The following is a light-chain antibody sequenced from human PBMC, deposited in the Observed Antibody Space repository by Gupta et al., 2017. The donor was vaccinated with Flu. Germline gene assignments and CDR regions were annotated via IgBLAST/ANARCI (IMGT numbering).Light chain of an antibody. CDR3: SSYTSSSTPF. V-gene: IGLV2-14*01. CDR1: SSDVGGYNY. J-gene: IGLJ2*01. CDR2: EVS. Sequence: SALTQPASVSGSPGQSITISCTGTSSDVGGYNYVSWYQQHPGKAPKLMIYEVSNRPSGVSNRFSGSKSGNTASLTISGLQAEDEADYYCSSYTSSSTPFFGGGTKLTVL.